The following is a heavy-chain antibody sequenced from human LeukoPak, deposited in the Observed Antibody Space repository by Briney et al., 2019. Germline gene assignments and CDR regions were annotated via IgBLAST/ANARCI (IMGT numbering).Heavy chain of an antibody. V-gene: IGHV3-23*01. CDR2: ISGNGGST. Sequence: PGGSLRLSCAASGFTFSSYGMSWVRQAPGKGLEWVSAISGNGGSTYYADSVKGRFTISRDNSKNTLYLQMNSLRAEDTAVYYCARVDYYGSGSYYWGQGTLVTVSS. J-gene: IGHJ4*02. CDR1: GFTFSSYG. CDR3: ARVDYYGSGSYY. D-gene: IGHD3-10*01.